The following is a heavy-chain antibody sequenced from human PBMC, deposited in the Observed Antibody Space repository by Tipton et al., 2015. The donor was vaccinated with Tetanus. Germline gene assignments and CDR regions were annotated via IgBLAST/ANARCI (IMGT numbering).Heavy chain of an antibody. J-gene: IGHJ4*02. CDR2: ISHSGSP. Sequence: TLSLTCNVSGGSITKDYWGWIRQSPGKTLEWIGYISHSGSPNYNPSLKSRATVSVDTSKNQFSLDLTSVTAADTGVYYCVGSQWLDGFIFDYWGQGSLVTVAS. CDR1: GGSITKDY. D-gene: IGHD6-19*01. CDR3: VGSQWLDGFIFDY. V-gene: IGHV4-59*01.